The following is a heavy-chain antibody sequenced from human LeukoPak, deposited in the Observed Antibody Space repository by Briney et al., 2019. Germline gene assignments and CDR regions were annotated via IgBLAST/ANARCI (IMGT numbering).Heavy chain of an antibody. Sequence: SETLSLTCTVSGGSINSYWSWIRQPAWKGLEWIARISGSGTITYNPALQSRLSISIDTSKNQFSLKLMSVTAADTAVYYCARDSGTTGEVKIDPWGQGTLVTVSS. D-gene: IGHD3-10*01. V-gene: IGHV4-4*07. CDR3: ARDSGTTGEVKIDP. J-gene: IGHJ5*02. CDR1: GGSINSY. CDR2: ISGSGTI.